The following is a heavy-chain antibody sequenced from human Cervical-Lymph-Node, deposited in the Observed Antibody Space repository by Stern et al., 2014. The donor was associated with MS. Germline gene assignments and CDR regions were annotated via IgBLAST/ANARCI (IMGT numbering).Heavy chain of an antibody. V-gene: IGHV3-30*18. CDR3: AKDYYDDNSGFGL. CDR2: ISYDGSRQ. J-gene: IGHJ1*01. D-gene: IGHD3-22*01. CDR1: GITFRRHG. Sequence: VQLEESGGGVVQPGRSLRLSCAASGITFRRHGMYWIRQAPGKGLEWVALISYDGSRQDYADSVKGRFTVSRDNSKNTLFLQMNSLRAEDTAVYYCAKDYYDDNSGFGLWGRGTLVTVSS.